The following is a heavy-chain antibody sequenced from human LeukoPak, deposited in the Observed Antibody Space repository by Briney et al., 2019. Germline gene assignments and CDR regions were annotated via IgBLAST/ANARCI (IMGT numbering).Heavy chain of an antibody. D-gene: IGHD2-21*02. J-gene: IGHJ4*02. CDR3: ARYCGGDCYYDY. CDR2: ISSAGSMK. CDR1: GFTFSSYS. Sequence: PGGSLRLSCAASGFTFSSYSMSWVRQAPGKGLEWVSYISSAGSMKYYADSVKGRFTISRDNAKSLLYLQMDSLRAEDTAVYYCARYCGGDCYYDYWGQGTLVTVSS. V-gene: IGHV3-48*04.